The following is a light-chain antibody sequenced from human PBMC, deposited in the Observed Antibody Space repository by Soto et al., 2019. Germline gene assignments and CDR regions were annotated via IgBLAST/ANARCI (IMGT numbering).Light chain of an antibody. J-gene: IGKJ3*01. CDR3: QQYYTSLFT. CDR1: QSVLYSSNNKNY. V-gene: IGKV4-1*01. CDR2: WAS. Sequence: DIVMTQSPDSLAVSLGERATIYCKSSQSVLYSSNNKNYLAWYQQKPGQRPKLLIYWASTRQSGVPDRFSGSGSGTDFTLTISSLQAEDVAVYYCQQYYTSLFTFGPGTKVDIK.